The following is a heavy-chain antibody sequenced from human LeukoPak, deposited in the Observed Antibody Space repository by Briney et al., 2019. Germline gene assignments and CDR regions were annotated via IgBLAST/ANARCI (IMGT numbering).Heavy chain of an antibody. J-gene: IGHJ4*02. CDR1: GFTFAKYA. D-gene: IGHD3-3*01. CDR2: ITGSGDRT. CDR3: AKVDFWSGYYTTSGC. V-gene: IGHV3-23*01. Sequence: GGSLRLSCAASGFTFAKYAMTWVRQAPGQGLESVSTITGSGDRTYYANSAKGRFTISRDNSKNTLYLQMNSLRAEDTAVYYCAKVDFWSGYYTTSGCWGQGTLVTVSS.